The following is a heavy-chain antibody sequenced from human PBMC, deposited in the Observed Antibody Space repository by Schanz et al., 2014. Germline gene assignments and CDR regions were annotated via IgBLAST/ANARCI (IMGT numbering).Heavy chain of an antibody. V-gene: IGHV3-23*04. J-gene: IGHJ5*02. CDR1: GFTFSTFA. Sequence: EVQLVESGGDLVQPGGSLRLSCSASGFTFSTFAMHWVRQAPGKGLEWVSAISGSGGSTYYADSVKGRFTISRDNAKNTLYLQMNSLRAEDTAVYYCARPALWFGDNCFDPCGQGTLGTVSS. D-gene: IGHD3-10*01. CDR3: ARPALWFGDNCFDP. CDR2: ISGSGGST.